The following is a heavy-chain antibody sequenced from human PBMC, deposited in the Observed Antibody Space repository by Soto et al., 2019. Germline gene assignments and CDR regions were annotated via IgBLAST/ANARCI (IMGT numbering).Heavy chain of an antibody. CDR3: ARLEYYDYVWGSYRSPYYFDY. CDR1: GGSVSSGSYY. V-gene: IGHV4-61*01. Sequence: QVQLQESGPGLVKPSETLSLTCTVSGGSVSSGSYYWSWIRQPPGKGLEWIGYIHYSGSADYSPPLTSRVTISIDTSKNQFSLNLSSVTAADTAVYYCARLEYYDYVWGSYRSPYYFDYWGQGTFVTVSS. D-gene: IGHD3-16*02. CDR2: IHYSGSA. J-gene: IGHJ4*02.